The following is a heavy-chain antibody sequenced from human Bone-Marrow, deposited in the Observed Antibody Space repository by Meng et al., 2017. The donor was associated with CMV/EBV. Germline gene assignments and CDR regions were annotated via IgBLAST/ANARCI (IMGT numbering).Heavy chain of an antibody. J-gene: IGHJ3*02. Sequence: GESLKISCAASGFTFSRYDIHWVRQAPGKGLEWVAFIDYDGSNKKSADSVKGRFTISRDNSKNTLYLQMNSLRAEDTAVYYCAKFLTDSPDDAFDIWGQGTLDTV. V-gene: IGHV3-30*02. D-gene: IGHD3-9*01. CDR2: IDYDGSNK. CDR3: AKFLTDSPDDAFDI. CDR1: GFTFSRYD.